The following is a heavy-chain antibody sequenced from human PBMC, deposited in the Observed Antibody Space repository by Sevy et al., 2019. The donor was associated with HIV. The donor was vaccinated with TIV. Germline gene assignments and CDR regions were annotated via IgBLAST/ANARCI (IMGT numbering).Heavy chain of an antibody. CDR1: GFAFSTHA. J-gene: IGHJ4*01. CDR2: ISYEGTEK. CDR3: ARDGGNSVKWYPLY. V-gene: IGHV3-30-3*01. Sequence: GGSLRLSCAASGFAFSTHAMHWVRQAPGKGLEWVAVISYEGTEKFYAASVEGRFTISSDNSKNMLSLQINSLRPEDTAGYYCARDGGNSVKWYPLYWGHGTLVTVSS. D-gene: IGHD2-2*01.